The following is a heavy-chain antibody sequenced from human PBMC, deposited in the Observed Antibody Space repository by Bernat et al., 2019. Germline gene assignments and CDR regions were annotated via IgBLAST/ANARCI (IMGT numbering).Heavy chain of an antibody. CDR1: GGTFSSYA. V-gene: IGHV1-69*06. CDR3: AGRIGYCSGGSCYHVGMDAFDI. Sequence: QVQLVQSGAEVKKPGSSVKVSCKASGGTFSSYAISWVRQAPGQGLEWMGGIIPIFGTANYAQKFQGRVTITADKSTSTAYMELSSLRSEDTAVYYCAGRIGYCSGGSCYHVGMDAFDIWGQGTMVTVSS. CDR2: IIPIFGTA. J-gene: IGHJ3*02. D-gene: IGHD2-15*01.